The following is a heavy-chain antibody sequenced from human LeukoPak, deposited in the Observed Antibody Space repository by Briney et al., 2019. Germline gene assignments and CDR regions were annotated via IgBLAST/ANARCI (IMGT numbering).Heavy chain of an antibody. Sequence: ASVKVSCKASGYTFTSYYMHWVRQAPGQGLGWMGIINPSGGSTSYAQKFQGRVTMTRDTSTSTVYMELSSLRSEDTAVYYCARDYSNNWGGDNWFDPWGQGTLVTVSS. CDR2: INPSGGST. V-gene: IGHV1-46*01. J-gene: IGHJ5*02. D-gene: IGHD6-13*01. CDR3: ARDYSNNWGGDNWFDP. CDR1: GYTFTSYY.